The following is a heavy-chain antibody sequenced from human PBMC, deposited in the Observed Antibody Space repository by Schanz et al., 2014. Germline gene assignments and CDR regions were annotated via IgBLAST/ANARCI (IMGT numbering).Heavy chain of an antibody. V-gene: IGHV3-7*03. D-gene: IGHD2-21*01. J-gene: IGHJ4*02. Sequence: PLVEFGGGLVQPGGSLRLSCEASGFSFSVSWMNWVRQAPGKGLEWVATIKEDGSQKYYLDSVKGRFTISRDNAKNSLYLQMNGLRPEDTAFYYCAKALGLRPFDYWGQGTLVTVSS. CDR2: IKEDGSQK. CDR3: AKALGLRPFDY. CDR1: GFSFSVSW.